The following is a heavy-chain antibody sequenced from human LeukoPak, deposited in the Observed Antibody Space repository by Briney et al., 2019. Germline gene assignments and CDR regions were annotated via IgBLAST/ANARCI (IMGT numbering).Heavy chain of an antibody. CDR3: AREVTMLTSDYYFDL. CDR2: ISSSGFTI. V-gene: IGHV3-11*04. CDR1: GFSFSDYY. D-gene: IGHD4-17*01. Sequence: GGSLTLSCAASGFSFSDYYMSWIRQAPGKGLEWVSCISSSGFTIYYAESLKGRFSISRDNAKKSLFLQMDSLRVEDTAVYYCAREVTMLTSDYYFDLWGRGTLVTVSS. J-gene: IGHJ2*01.